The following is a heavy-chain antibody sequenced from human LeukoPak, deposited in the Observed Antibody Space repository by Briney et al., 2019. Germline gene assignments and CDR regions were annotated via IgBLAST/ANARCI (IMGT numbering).Heavy chain of an antibody. J-gene: IGHJ4*02. CDR2: IRSKANSYAT. Sequence: GGSLRLSCAASGFTFSGSAMHWVRQASGKGLEWVGRIRSKANSYATAYAASVKGSFTISRDDSKNTAYLQMNSLKTEDTAVYYCTIRLGYCSSTSCYQFDYWGQGTLVTVSS. CDR1: GFTFSGSA. V-gene: IGHV3-73*01. CDR3: TIRLGYCSSTSCYQFDY. D-gene: IGHD2-2*01.